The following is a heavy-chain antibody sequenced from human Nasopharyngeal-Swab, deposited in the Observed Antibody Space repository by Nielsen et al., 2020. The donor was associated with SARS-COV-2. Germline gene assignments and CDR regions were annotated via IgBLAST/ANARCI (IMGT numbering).Heavy chain of an antibody. J-gene: IGHJ4*02. V-gene: IGHV3-23*01. CDR2: ISRSGGST. D-gene: IGHD3-3*01. Sequence: GESLKISCAASGFTFSSYAMSWVRQAPGKGLEWVSAISRSGGSTYYADSVKGRFTISRDNSKNTLYLQMNSLRAEDTAVYYCAKAVLGGFLGVVTSFDYWGQGTLVTVSS. CDR1: GFTFSSYA. CDR3: AKAVLGGFLGVVTSFDY.